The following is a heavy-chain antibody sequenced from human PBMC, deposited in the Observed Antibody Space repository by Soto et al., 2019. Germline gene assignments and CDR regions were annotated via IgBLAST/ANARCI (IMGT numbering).Heavy chain of an antibody. D-gene: IGHD3-10*01. J-gene: IGHJ1*01. CDR3: ASFFFYFNGEERDVIYF. CDR2: LYYSGST. Sequence: RPLLEKRKEWLGYLYYSGSTNYHPSLKSRVTISVDTSKNQLSLKLSSVTAADTAVYYCASFFFYFNGEERDVIYF. V-gene: IGHV4-59*08.